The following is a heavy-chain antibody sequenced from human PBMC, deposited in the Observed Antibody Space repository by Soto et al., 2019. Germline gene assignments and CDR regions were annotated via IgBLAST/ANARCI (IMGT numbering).Heavy chain of an antibody. D-gene: IGHD6-13*01. CDR1: GGTFSTYS. CDR3: ARGATHGSSWYFWFDP. Sequence: QMQLVQSGAEVRMPGSSVKVSCKASGGTFSTYSINWVRQAPGHGLEWMGGIIPLFGTTNYAQKFKGRGTITADESTSTSYMELSSLRAEDAAVYYCARGATHGSSWYFWFDPWGQGTLVTVAS. J-gene: IGHJ5*02. CDR2: IIPLFGTT. V-gene: IGHV1-69*01.